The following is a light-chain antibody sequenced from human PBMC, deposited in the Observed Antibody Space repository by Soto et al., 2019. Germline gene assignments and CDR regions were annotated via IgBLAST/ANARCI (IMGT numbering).Light chain of an antibody. J-gene: IGLJ2*01. CDR1: SSNIGSNF. CDR2: RNN. CDR3: ASWDDSLSGVV. V-gene: IGLV1-47*01. Sequence: QSVLTQPPSASWTPGQRVTISCSGSSSNIGSNFIYWYQQLPGTAPKLLIYRNNERPSGVPDRFSGSKSGTSASLAISGLRSEYEADYHCASWDDSLSGVVFGGGTKLAV.